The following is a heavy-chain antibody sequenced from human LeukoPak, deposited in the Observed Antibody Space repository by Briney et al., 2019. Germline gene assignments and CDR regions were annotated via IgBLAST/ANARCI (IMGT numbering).Heavy chain of an antibody. CDR2: ISGSGGST. CDR1: GFTFSSYE. Sequence: GGSLRLSCAASGFTFSSYEMNWVRQAPGKGLEWVSAISGSGGSTYYADSVKGRFTISRDNSKNTLYLQMNSLRAEETAMYYCAKGVIHYYFDSWGQGTLVTVSS. V-gene: IGHV3-23*01. J-gene: IGHJ4*02. CDR3: AKGVIHYYFDS.